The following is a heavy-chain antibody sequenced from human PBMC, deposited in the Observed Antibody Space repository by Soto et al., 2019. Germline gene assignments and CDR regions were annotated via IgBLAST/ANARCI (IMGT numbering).Heavy chain of an antibody. V-gene: IGHV3-30-3*01. Sequence: GVSLRLSCVASGFTFDTYGIHWVRQAPGKGLQWVALISYEGSNTYYADSVRGRFTISRDNSKNTLYLQMNTLRPEDTGLYYCARVTPGNNLYYFSGLDFWGQGTLVTVSS. CDR2: ISYEGSNT. CDR3: ARVTPGNNLYYFSGLDF. J-gene: IGHJ4*02. D-gene: IGHD3-22*01. CDR1: GFTFDTYG.